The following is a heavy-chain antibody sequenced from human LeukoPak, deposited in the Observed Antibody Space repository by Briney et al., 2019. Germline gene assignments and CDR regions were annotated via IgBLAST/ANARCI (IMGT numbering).Heavy chain of an antibody. D-gene: IGHD2/OR15-2a*01. CDR2: IYYGGTT. J-gene: IGHJ5*02. V-gene: IGHV4-59*01. Sequence: PSETLSLTCTVSGGSISNYYWSWIRQPPGKGLEWIGYIYYGGTTDYNPSLKSRVTISVDTSKNQFSLTVKSVTAADTAVYYCASGYRIVSWGQGTLVSVSS. CDR3: ASGYRIVS. CDR1: GGSISNYY.